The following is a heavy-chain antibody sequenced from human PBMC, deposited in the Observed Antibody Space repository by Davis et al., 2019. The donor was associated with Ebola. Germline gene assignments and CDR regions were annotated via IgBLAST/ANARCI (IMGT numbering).Heavy chain of an antibody. CDR1: GFTFSDYY. Sequence: GESLKISCAASGFTFSDYYMSWIRQAPGKGLEWVSYISSSGSTIYYADSVKGRFTISRDNAKNSLYLQMNSLRAEDTAVYYCARDLGDYGIDVWGKGTTVTVSS. CDR2: ISSSGSTI. V-gene: IGHV3-11*01. D-gene: IGHD3-10*01. CDR3: ARDLGDYGIDV. J-gene: IGHJ6*04.